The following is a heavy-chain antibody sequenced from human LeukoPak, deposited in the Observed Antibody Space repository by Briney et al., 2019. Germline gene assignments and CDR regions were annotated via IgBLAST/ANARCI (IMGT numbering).Heavy chain of an antibody. D-gene: IGHD3-3*01. CDR2: ISHSGST. CDR3: ARDLGDYWSGFRSYFFDY. Sequence: SETLSLTCTVSGGSISSGNYYWGWIRQPPGKGLEWIGSISHSGSTYYNASLKSRVRISVDTSKNQFSLKLSSVTAADTAVYYCARDLGDYWSGFRSYFFDYWGQGTLVTASS. J-gene: IGHJ4*02. V-gene: IGHV4-39*07. CDR1: GGSISSGNYY.